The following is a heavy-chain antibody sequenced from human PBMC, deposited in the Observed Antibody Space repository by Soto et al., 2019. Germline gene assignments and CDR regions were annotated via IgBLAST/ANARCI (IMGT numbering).Heavy chain of an antibody. J-gene: IGHJ5*02. CDR1: GYTFTSYD. Sequence: ASVKVSCKASGYTFTSYDINWVRQAPGQGLEWMGWMNPNSGNTGYAQKFQGRVTMTRNTSISTAYMELSSLRSEDTAVYYCARGPPGSSWYNNWFDPWGQGTLVTVSS. D-gene: IGHD6-13*01. V-gene: IGHV1-8*01. CDR3: ARGPPGSSWYNNWFDP. CDR2: MNPNSGNT.